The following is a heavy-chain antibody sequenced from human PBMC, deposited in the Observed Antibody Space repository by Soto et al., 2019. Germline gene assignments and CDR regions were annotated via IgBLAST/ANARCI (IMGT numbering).Heavy chain of an antibody. D-gene: IGHD4-17*01. CDR3: ARHPTTGSHQF. CDR1: GGAISNSEGYY. V-gene: IGHV4-39*01. CDR2: INDSGIT. Sequence: SETLSLTCTVSGGAISNSEGYYWAWIRQPPGKGLLWIGSINDSGITYYHPSLKSRVTISVDTSKNQFSLRLTSVTAADTAIYYCARHPTTGSHQFWSQGTLVTVSA. J-gene: IGHJ4*02.